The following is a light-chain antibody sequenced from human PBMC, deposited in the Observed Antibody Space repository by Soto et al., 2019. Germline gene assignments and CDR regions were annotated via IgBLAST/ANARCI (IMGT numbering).Light chain of an antibody. CDR3: QSYDSSLSGSV. CDR2: GDN. CDR1: SSNIGAGYD. V-gene: IGLV1-40*01. J-gene: IGLJ2*01. Sequence: QAVVTQPPSVSGAPGQGVTISCTGSSSNIGAGYDVHWYQHFPGTAPKLLIYGDNNQPSGVPDRFSGSKSGTSASLAITGLQAEDEADYYCQSYDSSLSGSVFGGGTKLTVL.